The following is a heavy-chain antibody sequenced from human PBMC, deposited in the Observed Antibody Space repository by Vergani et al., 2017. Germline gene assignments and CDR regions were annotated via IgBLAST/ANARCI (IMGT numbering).Heavy chain of an antibody. V-gene: IGHV4-38-2*02. CDR1: GYSISSGYY. J-gene: IGHJ3*02. CDR3: AGDLVGGGGAFDI. Sequence: QVQLQESGPGLVKPSETLSLTCTVSGYSISSGYYWGWIRQPPAKGLEWIGSIYHSGSTYYNPSLTSRVTISVDTSKNQFSLKLSSGTAADPAVYYCAGDLVGGGGAFDIWGQGTMVTVSS. CDR2: IYHSGST. D-gene: IGHD3-16*01.